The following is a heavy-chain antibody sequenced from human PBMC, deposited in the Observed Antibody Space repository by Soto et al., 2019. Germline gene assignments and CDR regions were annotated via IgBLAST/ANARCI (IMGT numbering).Heavy chain of an antibody. Sequence: SETLSLTCTVSGGSISSSSYYWGWIRQPPGKGLEWIGSIYYSGSTYYNPSLKSRVTISVDTSKNQFSLKLSSVTAADTAVYYCARVDYYDTSFDPWGQGTLVTVSA. V-gene: IGHV4-39*07. D-gene: IGHD3-22*01. J-gene: IGHJ5*02. CDR2: IYYSGST. CDR3: ARVDYYDTSFDP. CDR1: GGSISSSSYY.